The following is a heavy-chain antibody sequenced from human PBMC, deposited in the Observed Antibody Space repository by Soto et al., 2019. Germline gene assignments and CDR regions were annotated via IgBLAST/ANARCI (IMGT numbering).Heavy chain of an antibody. D-gene: IGHD3-10*01. V-gene: IGHV3-48*03. J-gene: IGHJ4*02. CDR2: ISSSGSTA. Sequence: PGGSLRLSCAASGFTFSRCELHWVRQAPGKGLEWISYISSSGSTAYYASSVEGRFTISRDNANNSVYLQMDSLRAEDTALYYCTRAAWFPYLSFYWGQGALVTVSS. CDR3: TRAAWFPYLSFY. CDR1: GFTFSRCE.